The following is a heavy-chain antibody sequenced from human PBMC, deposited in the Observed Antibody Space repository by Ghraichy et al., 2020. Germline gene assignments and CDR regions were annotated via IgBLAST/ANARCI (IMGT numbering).Heavy chain of an antibody. V-gene: IGHV4-59*01. Sequence: SETLSLTCTVSGGSISSYYWSWIRQPPGKGLEWIGYIYYSGSTNYNPSLKSRVTISVDTSKNQFSLKLSSVTAADTAVYYCARTPSAAMPDFDYWGQGTLVTVSS. CDR3: ARTPSAAMPDFDY. CDR2: IYYSGST. CDR1: GGSISSYY. D-gene: IGHD2-2*01. J-gene: IGHJ4*02.